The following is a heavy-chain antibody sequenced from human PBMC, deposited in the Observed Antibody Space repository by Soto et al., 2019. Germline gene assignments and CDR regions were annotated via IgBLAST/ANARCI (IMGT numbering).Heavy chain of an antibody. V-gene: IGHV3-21*01. CDR2: ISSSSSYI. CDR3: ARYGGDDYY. Sequence: EVQLVESGGGLVKPGGSLRLSCAASGFTFSSYSMNWVRQAPGKGLEWVSSISSSSSYIYYADSVKGRFTISRDNAKNSLYLQMNGLRAEDTAVYYCARYGGDDYYWGQGTLVTVSS. J-gene: IGHJ4*02. D-gene: IGHD2-21*02. CDR1: GFTFSSYS.